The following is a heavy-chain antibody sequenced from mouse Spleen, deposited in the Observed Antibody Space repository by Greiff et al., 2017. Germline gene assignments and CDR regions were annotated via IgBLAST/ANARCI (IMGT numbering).Heavy chain of an antibody. CDR2: ISYDGSN. Sequence: EVQLQESGPGLVKPSQSLSLTCTVTGYSFTSGYFRYLIRQLPGNHQELMGYISYDGSNNYNPSFKNRITITRDPSNNQFFLKLNTLTSEDTAAYYCARKDYGHFDYWGQGTTLTVSS. V-gene: IGHV3-6*01. CDR3: ARKDYGHFDY. CDR1: GYSFTSGYF. J-gene: IGHJ2*01. D-gene: IGHD1-1*01.